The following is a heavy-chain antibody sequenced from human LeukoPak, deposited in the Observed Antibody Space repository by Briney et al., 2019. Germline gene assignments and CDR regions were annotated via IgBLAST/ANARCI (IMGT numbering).Heavy chain of an antibody. CDR2: INHSGST. D-gene: IGHD3-16*01. J-gene: IGHJ4*02. CDR1: GGSISSGSYY. Sequence: SQTLSLACTVSGGSISSGSYYWSWIRQPPGKGLEWIGEINHSGSTNYNVSLKSRVTMSVDTSKNQLSLKLSSVTAADTAVYYCTRRAAFVRRFDYWGQGTLVTVSS. CDR3: TRRAAFVRRFDY. V-gene: IGHV4-39*07.